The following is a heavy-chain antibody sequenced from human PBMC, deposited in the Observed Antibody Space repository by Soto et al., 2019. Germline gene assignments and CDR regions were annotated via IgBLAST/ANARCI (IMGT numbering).Heavy chain of an antibody. CDR1: GYTFTSYD. J-gene: IGHJ5*02. V-gene: IGHV1-8*01. Sequence: QVQLVQSGAEVKKPGASVKVSCKASGYTFTSYDINWVRHATGQGLEWMGWMNPNSGNTGYAQKLQGRVTMTRNTSVRTAYMELSSLTSEDTPVYYCARERSAGTGGFDPWGQATLVTVSS. CDR2: MNPNSGNT. CDR3: ARERSAGTGGFDP. D-gene: IGHD6-13*01.